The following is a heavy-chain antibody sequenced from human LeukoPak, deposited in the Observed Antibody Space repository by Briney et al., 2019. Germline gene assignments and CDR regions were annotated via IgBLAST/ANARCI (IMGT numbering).Heavy chain of an antibody. CDR3: ARVSSSWYKVGYFDY. CDR2: ISAYNGNT. V-gene: IGHV1-18*01. J-gene: IGHJ4*02. Sequence: GASVKVSYKASGYTFTSYGIGWVRQAPGQGLEWMGWISAYNGNTNYAQKLQGRVTMTTDTSTSTAYMELRSLRSDDTAVYYCARVSSSWYKVGYFDYWGQGTLVTVSS. D-gene: IGHD6-13*01. CDR1: GYTFTSYG.